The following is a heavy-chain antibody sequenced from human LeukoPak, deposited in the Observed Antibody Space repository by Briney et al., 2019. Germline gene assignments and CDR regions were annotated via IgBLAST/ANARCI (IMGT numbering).Heavy chain of an antibody. J-gene: IGHJ4*02. CDR3: ARRGSGWYYFDY. CDR1: GGSISSSSYY. V-gene: IGHV4-39*01. D-gene: IGHD6-19*01. CDR2: IYYSGST. Sequence: SETPSLTCTVSGGSISSSSYYWGWIRQPPGKGLEWIGSIYYSGSTYYNPSLKSRVTISVDTSKNRFSLKLSSVTAADTAVYYCARRGSGWYYFDYWGQGTLVTVSS.